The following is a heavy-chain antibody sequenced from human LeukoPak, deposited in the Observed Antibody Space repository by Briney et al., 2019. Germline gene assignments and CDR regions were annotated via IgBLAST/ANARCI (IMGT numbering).Heavy chain of an antibody. J-gene: IGHJ5*02. V-gene: IGHV3-21*01. D-gene: IGHD2-2*01. Sequence: GGSLRLSCAASGFTLSNYDMNWVRQAPGKGLEWVSSISTSSRYMYYKDSVRGRFTISRDDAKNSLYLEMNSLRAEDTAVYYCARADCSSSTCYLRRSWFDPWGEGTLVTVSS. CDR1: GFTLSNYD. CDR2: ISTSSRYM. CDR3: ARADCSSSTCYLRRSWFDP.